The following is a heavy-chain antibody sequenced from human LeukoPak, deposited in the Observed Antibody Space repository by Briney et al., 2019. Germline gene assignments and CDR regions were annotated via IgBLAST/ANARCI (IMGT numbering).Heavy chain of an antibody. CDR2: IKQDGSEK. D-gene: IGHD3-16*01. CDR1: GLTFSSSW. V-gene: IGHV3-7*01. Sequence: GGSLRLSCAVSGLTFSSSWMDWVRQAPGKGLEWVANIKQDGSEKYYVDSVKGRFTISRDNAKNSLYLQMNSLRAEDTAVYYCARRGIPVDYWGQGTLVTFSS. CDR3: ARRGIPVDY. J-gene: IGHJ4*02.